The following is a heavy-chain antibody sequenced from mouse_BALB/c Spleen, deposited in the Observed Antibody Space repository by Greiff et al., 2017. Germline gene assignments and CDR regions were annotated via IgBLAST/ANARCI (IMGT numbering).Heavy chain of an antibody. Sequence: EVKLMESGAELVRSGASVKLSCTASGFNIKDYYMHWVKQRPEQGLEWIGWIDPENGDTEYAPKFQGKATMTADTSSNTAYLQLSSLTSEDTAVYYCNAFITTATGGVWGAGTTVTVSS. V-gene: IGHV14-4*02. CDR3: NAFITTATGGV. CDR1: GFNIKDYY. CDR2: IDPENGDT. D-gene: IGHD1-2*01. J-gene: IGHJ1*01.